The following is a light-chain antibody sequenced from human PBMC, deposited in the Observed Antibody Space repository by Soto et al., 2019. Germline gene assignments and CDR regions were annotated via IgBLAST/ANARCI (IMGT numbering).Light chain of an antibody. CDR2: YKSDSDK. J-gene: IGLJ2*01. Sequence: QAVVTQPSSLSASPGASASLTCTLRSDINVATYIIYWFQQKPGSPPQYLLRYKSDSDKQQGSGVPSRFSGSKDVSANAGLLLISGLQADDEADYYCMVWHSSAVAFGGGTKLTVL. CDR3: MVWHSSAVA. CDR1: SDINVATYI. V-gene: IGLV5-45*03.